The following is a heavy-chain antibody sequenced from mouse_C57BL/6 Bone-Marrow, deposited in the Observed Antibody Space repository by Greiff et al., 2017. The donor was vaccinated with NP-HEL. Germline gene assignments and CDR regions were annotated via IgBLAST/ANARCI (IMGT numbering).Heavy chain of an antibody. Sequence: EVNVVESGGDLVKPGGSLKLSCAASGFTFSSYGMSWVRQTPDKRLEWVATISSGGSYTYYPDSVKGRFTISRDNAKNTLYLQRSSLKSEDTAMYYCARLGFAYGGQGTLVTVSA. CDR1: GFTFSSYG. V-gene: IGHV5-6*01. CDR2: ISSGGSYT. CDR3: ARLGFAY. J-gene: IGHJ3*01.